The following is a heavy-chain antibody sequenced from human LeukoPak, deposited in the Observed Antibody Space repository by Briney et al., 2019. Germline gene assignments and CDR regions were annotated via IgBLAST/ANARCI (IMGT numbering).Heavy chain of an antibody. Sequence: SETLSLTCTVSGGSISSSSYYWGWIRQPPGKGLEWSGSIYYSGSTYYNPSLKSRVTISVDTSKNQFSLKLSSVPAADTAVYYCARASTYGLYNWFDPWGQGTLVTVSS. V-gene: IGHV4-39*07. CDR2: IYYSGST. D-gene: IGHD2/OR15-2a*01. J-gene: IGHJ5*02. CDR1: GGSISSSSYY. CDR3: ARASTYGLYNWFDP.